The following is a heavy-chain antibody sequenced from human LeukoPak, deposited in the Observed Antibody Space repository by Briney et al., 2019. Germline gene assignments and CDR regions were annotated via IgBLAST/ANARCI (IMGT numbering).Heavy chain of an antibody. V-gene: IGHV3-48*03. CDR1: GFTFSSYE. CDR2: ISSSGSTI. D-gene: IGHD3-22*01. Sequence: GGSLRLSFAASGFTFSSYEVKWVRQAPGKGLEWVSYISSSGSTIYYADSVKGRFTISRDNAKNSLYLQMNSLRAEDTAVYYCARGLADYYDSSGYFFFDYWGQGTLVTVSS. J-gene: IGHJ4*02. CDR3: ARGLADYYDSSGYFFFDY.